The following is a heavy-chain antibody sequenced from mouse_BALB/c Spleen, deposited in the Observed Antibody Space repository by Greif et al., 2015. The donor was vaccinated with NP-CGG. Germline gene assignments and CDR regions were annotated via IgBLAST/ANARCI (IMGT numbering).Heavy chain of an antibody. CDR1: GFTFNTHA. CDR3: VRPELSWFAY. J-gene: IGHJ3*01. CDR2: IRSKSNNYAT. V-gene: IGHV10-1*02. Sequence: EVKLMESGGGLVQPKGSLKLSCAASGFTFNTHAMNWVRQAPGKGLEWVARIRSKSNNYATYYADSVKDRFTISRDDSQSMLYLQMNNLKTEDTAMYYCVRPELSWFAYWGQGTLVTVSA.